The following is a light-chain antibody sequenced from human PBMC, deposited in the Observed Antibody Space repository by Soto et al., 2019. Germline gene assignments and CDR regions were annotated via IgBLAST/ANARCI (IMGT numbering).Light chain of an antibody. Sequence: QSVLTQPPSASGSPGQSVTISCTGTSSDVGGYNYVSWYQQHPGKAHKLMIYEVSKRPSGVPDRFSGSKSGNTASLTVSGLQAEDEADYYCSSYAGRNNLVFGGGTKLTVL. CDR3: SSYAGRNNLV. CDR1: SSDVGGYNY. V-gene: IGLV2-8*01. CDR2: EVS. J-gene: IGLJ2*01.